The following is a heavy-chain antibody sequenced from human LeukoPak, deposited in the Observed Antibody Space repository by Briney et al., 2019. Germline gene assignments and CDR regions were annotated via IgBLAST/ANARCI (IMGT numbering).Heavy chain of an antibody. Sequence: GGSLRLSCAASGFTFSSYAMSWVRQAPGKGLEWVSAISGSGGSTYYADSVKGRFTISRDISKNTLYLQMNSLRADGTAVYYCAKDQWELPSNWFDPWGQGTLVTVSS. V-gene: IGHV3-23*01. CDR3: AKDQWELPSNWFDP. CDR1: GFTFSSYA. D-gene: IGHD1-26*01. J-gene: IGHJ5*02. CDR2: ISGSGGST.